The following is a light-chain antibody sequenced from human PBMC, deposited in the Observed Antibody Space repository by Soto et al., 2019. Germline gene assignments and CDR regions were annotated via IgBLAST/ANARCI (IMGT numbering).Light chain of an antibody. CDR3: SSSTTASTITSTSL. CDR2: SVS. J-gene: IGLJ1*01. CDR1: SSDVGAYNS. V-gene: IGLV2-14*03. Sequence: QSALTQPASVSGSPGQSITISCTGTSSDVGAYNSVSWYQQHPDKAPKLIIYSVSYRSSGVSDRFSGSKSDNTASLTISGLHTEDEADYYCSSSTTASTITSTSLFGTGTKLTVL.